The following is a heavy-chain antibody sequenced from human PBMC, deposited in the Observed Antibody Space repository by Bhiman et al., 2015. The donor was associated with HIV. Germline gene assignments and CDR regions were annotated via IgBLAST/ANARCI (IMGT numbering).Heavy chain of an antibody. D-gene: IGHD2-15*01. CDR2: ISYDGSNK. V-gene: IGHV3-30-3*01. CDR3: AKGGILFPFDY. CDR1: GFTFSSYA. J-gene: IGHJ4*02. Sequence: QVQLVESGGGVVQPGRSLRLSCAASGFTFSSYAMHWVRQAPGKGLEWVAVISYDGSNKYYADSVKGRFTISRDNSKNTLYLQMNSLRAEDTAVYYCAKGGILFPFDYWGQGTLVTVSS.